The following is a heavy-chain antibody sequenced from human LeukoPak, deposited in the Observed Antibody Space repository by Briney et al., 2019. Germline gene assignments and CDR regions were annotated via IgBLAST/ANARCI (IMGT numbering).Heavy chain of an antibody. J-gene: IGHJ6*04. CDR3: ARTPRFLERLMDV. Sequence: PGGSLRLSCAASGFTFSSYSMNWVRQAPGKGLEWVTSISISSSYIYYADSVKGRFTISRDNAKNSLYLQMNSLRAEDTAVYYCARTPRFLERLMDVWGKGTTVTVSS. D-gene: IGHD3-3*01. V-gene: IGHV3-21*01. CDR2: ISISSSYI. CDR1: GFTFSSYS.